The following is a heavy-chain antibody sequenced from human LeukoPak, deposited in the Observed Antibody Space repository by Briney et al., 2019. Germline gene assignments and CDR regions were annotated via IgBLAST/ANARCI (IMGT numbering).Heavy chain of an antibody. CDR1: GGSISSGSYY. V-gene: IGHV4-61*02. CDR3: ARGPRDYYDSSGYAIDY. J-gene: IGHJ4*02. D-gene: IGHD3-22*01. Sequence: SETLSLTCTVSGGSISSGSYYWSWIRQPAGKGLEWIGRIYTSGSTNYNPSLKSRVTMSVDTSKNQFSLKLSSVTAADTAVYYCARGPRDYYDSSGYAIDYWGQGTLVTVSS. CDR2: IYTSGST.